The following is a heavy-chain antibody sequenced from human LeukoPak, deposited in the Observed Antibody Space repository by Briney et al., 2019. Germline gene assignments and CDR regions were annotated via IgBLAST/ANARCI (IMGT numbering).Heavy chain of an antibody. CDR2: IYPGDSDT. CDR1: GYIFTSLW. D-gene: IGHD4-17*01. V-gene: IGHV5-51*01. J-gene: IGHJ3*02. Sequence: GESLKISCETSGYIFTSLWIGWVRQMPGKGLEWMGIIYPGDSDTRYSPSFQGQVTISADKSISTAYLQWSSLKASDTAMYYCARQKDYGDFDIWGQGTMVTVSS. CDR3: ARQKDYGDFDI.